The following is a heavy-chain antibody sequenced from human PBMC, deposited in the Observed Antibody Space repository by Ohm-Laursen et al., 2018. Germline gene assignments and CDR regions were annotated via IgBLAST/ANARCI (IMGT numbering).Heavy chain of an antibody. J-gene: IGHJ4*02. V-gene: IGHV3-20*04. CDR3: AKDRNGDFTPNSFDY. CDR1: GFTFDDYG. D-gene: IGHD3-3*01. Sequence: SLRLSCTASGFTFDDYGMSWVRQAPGKGLEWVSGINWNGGSTGYADSVKGRFTISRDNSKNTLYLQMNSLRAEDTAVYYCAKDRNGDFTPNSFDYWGQGTLVTVSS. CDR2: INWNGGST.